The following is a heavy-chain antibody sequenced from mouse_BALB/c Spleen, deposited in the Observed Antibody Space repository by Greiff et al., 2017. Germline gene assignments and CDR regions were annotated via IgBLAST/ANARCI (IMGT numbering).Heavy chain of an antibody. Sequence: EVQLVESGGGLVQPGGSRKLSCAASGFTFSSFGMHWVRQAPEKGLEWVAYISSGSSTIYYADTVKGRFTISRDNPKNTLFLQMTSLRSEDTAMYYCARWTYYGNYYAMDYWGQGTSVTASS. CDR3: ARWTYYGNYYAMDY. CDR1: GFTFSSFG. V-gene: IGHV5-17*02. CDR2: ISSGSSTI. D-gene: IGHD2-10*01. J-gene: IGHJ4*01.